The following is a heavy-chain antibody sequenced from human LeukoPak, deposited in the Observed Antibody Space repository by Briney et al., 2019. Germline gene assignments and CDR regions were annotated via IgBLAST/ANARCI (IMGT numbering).Heavy chain of an antibody. CDR3: ATGYGDFRVEGRYFYS. J-gene: IGHJ4*02. V-gene: IGHV4-59*01. D-gene: IGHD4-17*01. CDR1: GGSISSYY. CDR2: VHYSGTT. Sequence: SETLSLTCTVSGGSISSYYWSWVRQPPGKGLEFIGHVHYSGTTNYNPFLRSRVTISIDTSKKHFFLKLKSVTAADTAVYYCATGYGDFRVEGRYFYSWGQGTLVTVSS.